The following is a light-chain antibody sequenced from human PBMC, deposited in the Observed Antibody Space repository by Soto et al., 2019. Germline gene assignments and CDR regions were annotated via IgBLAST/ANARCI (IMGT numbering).Light chain of an antibody. V-gene: IGKV3-15*01. CDR2: GAS. J-gene: IGKJ1*01. Sequence: EIEMTQSPATMSVSPGETATLSCRASQSVRSNLAWYQQKPGQAPRLLIYGASTRATGVPARVSGSASGTEFTLTISSLQSEDFAVYSCHQYSTWPPTFGQGTKVDIK. CDR1: QSVRSN. CDR3: HQYSTWPPT.